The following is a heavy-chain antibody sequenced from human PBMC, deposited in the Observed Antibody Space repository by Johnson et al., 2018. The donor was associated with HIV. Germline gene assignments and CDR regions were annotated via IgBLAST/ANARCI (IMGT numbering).Heavy chain of an antibody. D-gene: IGHD3-10*01. Sequence: VQLVEYGGGLVQPGQSLRLSCAASAFSFSKYAMTWVRQAPGKGLEWVSSITGSGVTTYYTNSVKGRFTISRDNSKLFLQMNSLRAEDTAVYYCATIMSYYGRGAFDIWGQGTVVTVSS. CDR2: ITGSGVTT. CDR3: ATIMSYYGRGAFDI. V-gene: IGHV3-23*04. J-gene: IGHJ3*02. CDR1: AFSFSKYA.